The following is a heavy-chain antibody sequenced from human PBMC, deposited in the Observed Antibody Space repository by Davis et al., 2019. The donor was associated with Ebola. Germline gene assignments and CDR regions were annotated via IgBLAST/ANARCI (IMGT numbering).Heavy chain of an antibody. CDR1: GFTFSSFA. V-gene: IGHV3-30-3*02. Sequence: GRSLTPSCAPSGFTFSSFAMSCVRQAPGKGLEWVAVISYDGSNKYYADSVKGRFTISRDNSKNTLYLQMNSLRAEDTAVYYCAKYSGYVNGPIDYWGQGTLVTVSS. CDR2: ISYDGSNK. D-gene: IGHD5-12*01. CDR3: AKYSGYVNGPIDY. J-gene: IGHJ4*02.